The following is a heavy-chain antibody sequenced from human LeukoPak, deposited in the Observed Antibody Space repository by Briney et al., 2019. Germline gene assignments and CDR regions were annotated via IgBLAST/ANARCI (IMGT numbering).Heavy chain of an antibody. CDR1: GFTFSSYW. V-gene: IGHV3-7*01. D-gene: IGHD1-26*01. CDR3: ARGSGSYLYYFDY. Sequence: GGSLRLSCAACGFTFSSYWMSWVRQAPGKGLEWVANIKQDGSEKYYVDSVKGRFTISRDNAKNSLYLQMNSLRAEDTAVYYCARGSGSYLYYFDYWGQGTLVTVSS. CDR2: IKQDGSEK. J-gene: IGHJ4*02.